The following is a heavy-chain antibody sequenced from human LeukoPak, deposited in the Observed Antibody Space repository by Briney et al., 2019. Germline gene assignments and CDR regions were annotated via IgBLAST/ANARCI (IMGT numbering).Heavy chain of an antibody. CDR2: IRQDGSEK. CDR1: GFTFSSFW. J-gene: IGHJ3*02. V-gene: IGHV3-7*04. D-gene: IGHD2-2*01. CDR3: ARDMRGDGFDI. Sequence: PGGSLRLSCVASGFTFSSFWMTWVRQAPGKGLEWVANIRQDGSEKYYVDSVEGRFTISRDNAKKSLFLQMNSLRVGDTAVYYCARDMRGDGFDIWGQGTMVTVSS.